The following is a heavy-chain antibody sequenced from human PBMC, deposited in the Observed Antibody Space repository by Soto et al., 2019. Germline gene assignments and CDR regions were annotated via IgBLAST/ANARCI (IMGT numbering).Heavy chain of an antibody. CDR2: IYRGLAT. CDR3: ARDRSDSSRADSFDI. V-gene: IGHV3-53*01. D-gene: IGHD6-25*01. CDR1: GFTVSNTY. Sequence: PGGSLRLSCAVSGFTVSNTYMSWVRQAPGKGLEWISVIYRGLATYYADSVKGRFTISRDDSKNTVYLQMDSLTAEDTAVYFCARDRSDSSRADSFDIWGRGTMVTVSS. J-gene: IGHJ3*02.